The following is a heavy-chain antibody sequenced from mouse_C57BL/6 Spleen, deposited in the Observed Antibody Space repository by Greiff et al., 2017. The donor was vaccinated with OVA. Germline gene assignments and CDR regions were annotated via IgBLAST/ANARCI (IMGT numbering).Heavy chain of an antibody. Sequence: QVHVKQPGAELVMPGASVKLSCKASGYTFTSYWMHWVKQRPGQGLEWIGEIDPSDSYTNYNQKFKGKSTLTVDKSSSTAYMQLSSLTSEDSAVYYCARRLTAYFDYWGQGTTLTVSS. V-gene: IGHV1-69*01. CDR3: ARRLTAYFDY. CDR2: IDPSDSYT. CDR1: GYTFTSYW. D-gene: IGHD4-1*01. J-gene: IGHJ2*01.